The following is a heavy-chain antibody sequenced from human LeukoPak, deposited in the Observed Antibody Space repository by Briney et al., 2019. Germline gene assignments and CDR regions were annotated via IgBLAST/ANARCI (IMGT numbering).Heavy chain of an antibody. J-gene: IGHJ4*02. D-gene: IGHD6-13*01. Sequence: SETLSLTCTVSGGSISSYYWSWVRQPAGKGLEWIGRIYASGNTNYNPSLKGRVTMSLDTSKNQFSLNLSSVTAAVTAVYYCARGRGSSWYYFDYWGRGTLVTVSS. V-gene: IGHV4-4*07. CDR2: IYASGNT. CDR3: ARGRGSSWYYFDY. CDR1: GGSISSYY.